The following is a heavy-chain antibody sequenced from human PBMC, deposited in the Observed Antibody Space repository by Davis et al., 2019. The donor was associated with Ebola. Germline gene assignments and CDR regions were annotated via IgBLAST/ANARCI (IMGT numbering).Heavy chain of an antibody. J-gene: IGHJ5*02. Sequence: PSETLSLTCAVSGSPISNAYYWGWIRQPPGKGLEWIGIIQHSGTTFYNPSLRSRVTISVDTSKNQFSLKLSSVTAADTAVYYCAREVWLGDNWFDPWGQGTLVTVSS. D-gene: IGHD6-19*01. V-gene: IGHV4-38-2*02. CDR2: IQHSGTT. CDR1: GSPISNAYY. CDR3: AREVWLGDNWFDP.